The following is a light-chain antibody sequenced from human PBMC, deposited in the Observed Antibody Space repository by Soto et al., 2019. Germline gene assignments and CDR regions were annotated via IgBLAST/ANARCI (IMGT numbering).Light chain of an antibody. Sequence: IQMTQSPSSLSASIGDTVTITCRASQGIGVRLAWFQQKPGQAPQYLIQSASTLQSGVPSRFSGSGSGTEFILTINSLQPEDVATYYCQQSYSLPLSFGPGTKV. CDR2: SAS. J-gene: IGKJ3*01. V-gene: IGKV1-12*01. CDR3: QQSYSLPLS. CDR1: QGIGVR.